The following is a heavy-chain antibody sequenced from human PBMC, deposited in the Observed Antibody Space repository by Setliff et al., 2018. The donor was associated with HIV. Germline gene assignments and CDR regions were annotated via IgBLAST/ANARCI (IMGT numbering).Heavy chain of an antibody. CDR2: INVGNDNT. CDR1: GYRFTDFY. D-gene: IGHD6-6*01. V-gene: IGHV1-3*01. J-gene: IGHJ3*02. Sequence: ASVKVSCKTFGYRFTDFYVNWVRQAPGQGLEWMGWINVGNDNTKYSQTLQGRVTIARDTSASTAYMELSSLRSEDTAVYYCARGHSSSAYDAYDIWGQGTMVTVSS. CDR3: ARGHSSSAYDAYDI.